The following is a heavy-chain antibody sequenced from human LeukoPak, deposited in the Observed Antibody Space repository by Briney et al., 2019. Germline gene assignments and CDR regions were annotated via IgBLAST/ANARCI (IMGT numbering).Heavy chain of an antibody. Sequence: GASVKVSCKASGYIFTGHYMHWVRQVPGQGLEWMGGIILTLDIPNYAQKFQGRVTITADKFTSTVYMGLSSLKSEDTAVYYCARDADDVSASAGDDYWGQGTLVTVSS. CDR2: IILTLDIP. J-gene: IGHJ4*02. D-gene: IGHD3-16*01. CDR1: GYIFTGHY. V-gene: IGHV1-69*10. CDR3: ARDADDVSASAGDDY.